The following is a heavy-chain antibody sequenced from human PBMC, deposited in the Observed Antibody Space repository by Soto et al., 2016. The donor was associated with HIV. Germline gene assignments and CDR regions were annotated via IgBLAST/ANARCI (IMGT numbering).Heavy chain of an antibody. D-gene: IGHD3-10*01. J-gene: IGHJ3*02. CDR2: IWYDGSNK. Sequence: QVQLVESGGGVVQPGRSLRLSCAASGFTFSSYGMHWVRQAPGKGLEWVAVIWYDGSNKYYADSVKGRFTISRDNSKNTLYLQMNSLRAEDTAVYYCARDLGSFAFDIWGQGTMVTVSS. CDR1: GFTFSSYG. V-gene: IGHV3-33*01. CDR3: ARDLGSFAFDI.